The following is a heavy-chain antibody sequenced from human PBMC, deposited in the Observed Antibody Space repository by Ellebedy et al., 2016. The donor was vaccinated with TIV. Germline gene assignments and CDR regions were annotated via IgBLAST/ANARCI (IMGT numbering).Heavy chain of an antibody. J-gene: IGHJ6*02. D-gene: IGHD3-3*01. CDR3: ARRSGSPTNNGLDV. CDR1: GSTFANYW. V-gene: IGHV5-51*01. CDR2: IYPGDSDT. Sequence: GESLKISCNASGSTFANYWIGWVRQMPGKGLECMGIIYPGDSDTRYSPSFQGQVTISVDKSISTAYLQWSSLQASDTAMYFCARRSGSPTNNGLDVWGQGTTVTVSS.